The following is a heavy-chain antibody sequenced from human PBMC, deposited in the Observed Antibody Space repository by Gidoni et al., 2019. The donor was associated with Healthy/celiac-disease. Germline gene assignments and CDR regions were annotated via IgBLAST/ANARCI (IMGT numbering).Heavy chain of an antibody. J-gene: IGHJ3*02. CDR2: ISWDGGST. V-gene: IGHV3-43*01. CDR1: GFTFDDYH. Sequence: EVQLVESGGVVVQPGGSLRLSCAASGFTFDDYHMHWVRQAPGKGREWVSLISWDGGSTYYADSVKGRFTIYRDNSKNSLYLQMNSLRTEDTALYYCAKEGAYCSGGSCYSTSAFDIWGQGTMVTVSA. D-gene: IGHD2-15*01. CDR3: AKEGAYCSGGSCYSTSAFDI.